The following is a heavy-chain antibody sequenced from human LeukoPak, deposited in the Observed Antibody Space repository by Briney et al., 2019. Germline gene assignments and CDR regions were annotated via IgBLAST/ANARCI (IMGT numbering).Heavy chain of an antibody. Sequence: GGSLRFSCAASGFTFSSYGMHWVRQAPGKGLEWVAVISYDGSNKYYADSVKGRFTISRDNSKNTLYLQMNSLRAEDTAVYYCAKAYGAGFDYWGQGTLVTVSS. CDR3: AKAYGAGFDY. V-gene: IGHV3-30*18. J-gene: IGHJ4*02. CDR1: GFTFSSYG. D-gene: IGHD4-17*01. CDR2: ISYDGSNK.